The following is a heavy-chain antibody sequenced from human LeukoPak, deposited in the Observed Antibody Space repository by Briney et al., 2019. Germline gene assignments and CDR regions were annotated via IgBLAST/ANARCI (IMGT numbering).Heavy chain of an antibody. CDR2: IRYDGSDK. V-gene: IGHV3-30*02. CDR3: AKDPYGTAAYFDT. D-gene: IGHD1-1*01. J-gene: IGHJ4*02. Sequence: GGSLRLSCAASGFIFSGYGMHWVRQSPGKGLEWVAFIRYDGSDKHYADSVKGRFTISRDNSKNMLYLQVNSLRAEDTAVYYCAKDPYGTAAYFDTWGQGTLVTVSS. CDR1: GFIFSGYG.